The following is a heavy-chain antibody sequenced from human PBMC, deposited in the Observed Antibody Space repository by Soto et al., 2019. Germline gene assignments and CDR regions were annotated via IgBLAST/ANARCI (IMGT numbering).Heavy chain of an antibody. J-gene: IGHJ4*02. CDR1: GDSIMGFR. CDR3: ARVARNGANRGFGYFDY. V-gene: IGHV4-59*01. Sequence: QVQRQESGPGLVKPSETLSLTCTVSGDSIMGFRWSWIRQPPGKGLECIGYIYDSGSPNYNPSLQSRLTISVDRSKNQFSLNLSSVTAADTAVYYCARVARNGANRGFGYFDYWGQGTLVTVSS. D-gene: IGHD3-3*01. CDR2: IYDSGSP.